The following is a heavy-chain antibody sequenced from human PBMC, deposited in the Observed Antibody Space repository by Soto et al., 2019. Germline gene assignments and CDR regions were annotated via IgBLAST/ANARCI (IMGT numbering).Heavy chain of an antibody. CDR2: IGGGGVST. Sequence: GGSLRLSCAASGLMFNNYAMSWVRQAPEKGLEWVSGIGGGGVSTFYADSVKGRFTISRDNFKNTLYLQMNSLRAEDTAVYYCAKEWYGSTLRRTYSMDVWGQGTTVTVSS. V-gene: IGHV3-23*01. J-gene: IGHJ6*02. CDR1: GLMFNNYA. CDR3: AKEWYGSTLRRTYSMDV. D-gene: IGHD6-13*01.